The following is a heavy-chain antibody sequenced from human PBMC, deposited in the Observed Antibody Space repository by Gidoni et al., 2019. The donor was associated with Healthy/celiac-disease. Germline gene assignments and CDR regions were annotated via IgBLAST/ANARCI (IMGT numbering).Heavy chain of an antibody. CDR2: IIPIFGTA. CDR1: GGTFSRYA. Sequence: QVQLVQSGAEVKKPGSSVKVSCKASGGTFSRYAISWVRQAPGQGLEWMGGIIPIFGTANYAQKFQGRVTITADKSTSTAYMELSSLRSEDTAVYYCARAMGEPLGTKSNWFDPWGQGTLVTVSS. J-gene: IGHJ5*02. V-gene: IGHV1-69*06. CDR3: ARAMGEPLGTKSNWFDP. D-gene: IGHD2-8*01.